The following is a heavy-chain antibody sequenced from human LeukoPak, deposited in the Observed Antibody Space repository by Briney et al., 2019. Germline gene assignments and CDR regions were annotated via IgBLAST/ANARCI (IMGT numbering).Heavy chain of an antibody. D-gene: IGHD6-19*01. V-gene: IGHV1-2*02. CDR3: ARPHGYSSGWYYFDY. CDR2: INPNSGGT. J-gene: IGHJ4*02. Sequence: ASVKVSCKASGYTFTGYYMHWVRQAPGQGLEWMGWINPNSGGTNYAQKFQGRVTMTRDTSISTAYMELSRPRSDDTAVYYCARPHGYSSGWYYFDYWGQGTLVTVSS. CDR1: GYTFTGYY.